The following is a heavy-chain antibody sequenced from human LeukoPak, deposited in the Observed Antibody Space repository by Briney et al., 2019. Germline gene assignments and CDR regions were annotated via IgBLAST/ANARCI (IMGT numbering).Heavy chain of an antibody. Sequence: GGSLRLSCAASGFIFSTYSMNWVRQAPGKGLEWVSSIGTSSSYIYYGDSVKGRFTISRDNAKNSLYLQMNSLRAEDTAVYYCARDVGGFPRGFDYWGQGTLVTVSS. CDR3: ARDVGGFPRGFDY. D-gene: IGHD1-26*01. CDR1: GFIFSTYS. V-gene: IGHV3-21*01. CDR2: IGTSSSYI. J-gene: IGHJ4*02.